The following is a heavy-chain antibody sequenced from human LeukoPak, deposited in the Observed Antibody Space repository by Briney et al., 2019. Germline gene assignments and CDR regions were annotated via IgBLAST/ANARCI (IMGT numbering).Heavy chain of an antibody. V-gene: IGHV3-23*01. D-gene: IGHD6-19*01. CDR3: AKGQTAAVAPST. Sequence: QAGGSLRLSCAASRFTFSSYAMSWVRQAPGKGLEWVSTISGSGGRTHYADSVKGRFTISRDNFQSTLYLQMDSLRAEDTAVHYCAKGQTAAVAPSTWGQGTLVTVSS. CDR1: RFTFSSYA. CDR2: ISGSGGRT. J-gene: IGHJ4*02.